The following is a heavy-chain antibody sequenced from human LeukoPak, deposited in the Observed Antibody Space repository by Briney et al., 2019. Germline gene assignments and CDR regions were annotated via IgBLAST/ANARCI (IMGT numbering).Heavy chain of an antibody. CDR1: GGSISSISYY. J-gene: IGHJ4*02. Sequence: PSETLSLTCTVSGGSISSISYYWGWIRQPPEKGLEWIGSIYYSGSTYYNPSLKSRVTISVDTSKNQFSLKLSSVTAADTAVYYCARFHIMVVTAGLLDYWGQGTLVTVSS. D-gene: IGHD2-21*02. CDR3: ARFHIMVVTAGLLDY. V-gene: IGHV4-39*01. CDR2: IYYSGST.